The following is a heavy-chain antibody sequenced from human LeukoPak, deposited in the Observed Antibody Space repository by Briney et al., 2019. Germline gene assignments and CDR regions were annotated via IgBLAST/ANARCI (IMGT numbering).Heavy chain of an antibody. CDR2: INPDSGGT. CDR1: GFTFTSSA. D-gene: IGHD3-10*01. CDR3: ARDLGDTYGSVGDFDY. Sequence: GASVKVSCKASGFTFTSSAVQWVRQARGQRLEWIGWINPDSGGTIYAQNFQGRVTMTRDTSISTAYMELSSLRSDDTAVYYCARDLGDTYGSVGDFDYWGQGTLVTVSS. J-gene: IGHJ4*02. V-gene: IGHV1-2*02.